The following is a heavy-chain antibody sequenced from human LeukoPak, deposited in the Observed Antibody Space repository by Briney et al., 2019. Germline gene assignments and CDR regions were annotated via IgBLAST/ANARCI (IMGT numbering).Heavy chain of an antibody. CDR2: INTNTGNP. V-gene: IGHV7-4-1*02. CDR1: GYTFTSYA. J-gene: IGHJ5*02. D-gene: IGHD5-12*01. Sequence: ASVKVSCKASGYTFTSYAMNWVRQAPGQGLEWMGWINTNTGNPTYAQGFTGRFVFSLDTSVSTAYLQISSLKAEDTAVYYCARGLVATNFFWFDLWGQGTLVTVSS. CDR3: ARGLVATNFFWFDL.